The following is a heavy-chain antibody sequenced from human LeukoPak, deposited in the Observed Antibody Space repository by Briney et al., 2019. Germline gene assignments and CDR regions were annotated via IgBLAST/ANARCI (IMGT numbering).Heavy chain of an antibody. CDR3: ARDGPSSWYRYDI. J-gene: IGHJ3*02. CDR2: ISAYNGNT. D-gene: IGHD6-13*01. Sequence: ASVKVSCKASGYTFTNYGISWVRQAPGQGLEWMGWISAYNGNTNYAQKFQGRVTMTTDTSTSTAYMELSSLRSEDTAVYYCARDGPSSWYRYDIWGQGTMVTVSS. CDR1: GYTFTNYG. V-gene: IGHV1-18*01.